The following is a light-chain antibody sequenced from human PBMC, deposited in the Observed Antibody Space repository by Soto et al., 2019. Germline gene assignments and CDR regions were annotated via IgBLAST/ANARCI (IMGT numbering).Light chain of an antibody. CDR1: QSINSF. J-gene: IGKJ1*01. Sequence: EIVLTQSPGTLSLSPGEGATLSCRAGQSINSFLAWYQQRRGQAPRLLIHGASNRATGIPDRFSGSGSGTDFTLTISRLEPEDFAVYYCQQYGGSPRTFGQGTKVDIK. CDR2: GAS. CDR3: QQYGGSPRT. V-gene: IGKV3-20*01.